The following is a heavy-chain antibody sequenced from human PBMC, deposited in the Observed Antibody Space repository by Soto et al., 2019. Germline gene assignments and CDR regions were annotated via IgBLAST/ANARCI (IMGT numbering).Heavy chain of an antibody. CDR1: AFTFSNAW. V-gene: IGHV3-15*01. Sequence: PGGSLRLSCAASAFTFSNAWMSWVRQAPGKGLEWVGRIKSKTDGGTTDYAAPVKGRFTISRDDSKNTLYLQMNSLKTEDTAVYYCTTAYYDRSRGYYFYSGMGVWGQGTTVTVSS. CDR2: IKSKTDGGTT. D-gene: IGHD3-22*01. CDR3: TTAYYDRSRGYYFYSGMGV. J-gene: IGHJ6*02.